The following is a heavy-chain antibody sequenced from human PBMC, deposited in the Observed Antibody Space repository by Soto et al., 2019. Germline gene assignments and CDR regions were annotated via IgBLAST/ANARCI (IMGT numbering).Heavy chain of an antibody. CDR2: INPSGGST. V-gene: IGHV1-46*01. D-gene: IGHD6-19*01. CDR3: ARIGAPIAVAGSEDY. Sequence: QVQLVQSGAEVKKPGASVKVSCKASGYTFTSYYMHWVRQAPGQGLEWMGIINPSGGSTSYAQKFRGRVTMARDTSTSTVYMELSSLRSEDTAVYYCARIGAPIAVAGSEDYWGQGTLVTVSS. CDR1: GYTFTSYY. J-gene: IGHJ4*02.